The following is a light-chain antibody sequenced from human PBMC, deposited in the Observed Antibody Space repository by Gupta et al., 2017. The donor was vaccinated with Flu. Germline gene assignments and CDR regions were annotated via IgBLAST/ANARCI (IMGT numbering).Light chain of an antibody. CDR3: QQHKIDST. Sequence: VGDRVTITCRASQSIDTYLAWYQQKPGKAPNVLIYMASTLQIGVPSRFSGSGSGTDFTLTISSLQPDDFATYYCQQHKIDSTFGQGTKVEIK. J-gene: IGKJ1*01. V-gene: IGKV1-5*03. CDR1: QSIDTY. CDR2: MAS.